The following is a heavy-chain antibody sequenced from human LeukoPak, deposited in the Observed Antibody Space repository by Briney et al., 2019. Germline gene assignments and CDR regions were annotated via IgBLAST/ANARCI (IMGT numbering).Heavy chain of an antibody. CDR1: GFIFSSYG. Sequence: GGSLRLSCAASGFIFSSYGMYWVRQSPGKGLEWVAYVSDDGTKQYYADSVKGRLTISRDNSKNTLNLQMNSLRVEDTAVYYCARDITGSYSVDYWGQGTLVTVSS. V-gene: IGHV3-30*03. CDR2: VSDDGTKQ. CDR3: ARDITGSYSVDY. D-gene: IGHD1-26*01. J-gene: IGHJ4*02.